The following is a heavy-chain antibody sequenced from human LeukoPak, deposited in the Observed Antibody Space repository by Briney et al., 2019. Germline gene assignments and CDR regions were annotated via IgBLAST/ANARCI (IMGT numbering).Heavy chain of an antibody. V-gene: IGHV3-21*01. CDR3: AREPSYYMDV. J-gene: IGHJ6*03. Sequence: PGGSLRLSCGASGFTLGSYAMTWVRQAPGKGLEWVSSISSSSSYIYYADSVKGRFTISRDNAKNSLYLQMNSLRAEDTAVYYCAREPSYYMDVWGKGTTVTVSS. CDR2: ISSSSSYI. CDR1: GFTLGSYA.